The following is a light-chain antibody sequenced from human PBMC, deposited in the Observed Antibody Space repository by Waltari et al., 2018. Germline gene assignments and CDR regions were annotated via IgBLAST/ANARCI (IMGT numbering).Light chain of an antibody. J-gene: IGLJ2*01. Sequence: QSALTQPASVSGSPGQSITISCTATTSDVGNYNLVSWYQHHPGKTPKLIIYEVINRPSGFSNRFSGSNAGKTASLTISGLQAEDEADYYCCSYAGSTTLFGGGTKLTVL. CDR1: TSDVGNYNL. V-gene: IGLV2-23*02. CDR2: EVI. CDR3: CSYAGSTTL.